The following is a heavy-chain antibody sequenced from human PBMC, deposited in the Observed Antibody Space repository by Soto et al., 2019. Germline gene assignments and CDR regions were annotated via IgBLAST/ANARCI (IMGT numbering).Heavy chain of an antibody. CDR1: GGSLSSFG. V-gene: IGHV1-69*13. Sequence: SVKVSCKASGGSLSSFGISWVRQAPGQGLEWMGGIIPVFGRPNYAQRFRGRLTITADESTNTVYLELIDPRSEDTAVYYCAREGSGYNLWGQGTQVTVSS. CDR2: IIPVFGRP. CDR3: AREGSGYNL. D-gene: IGHD5-12*01. J-gene: IGHJ1*01.